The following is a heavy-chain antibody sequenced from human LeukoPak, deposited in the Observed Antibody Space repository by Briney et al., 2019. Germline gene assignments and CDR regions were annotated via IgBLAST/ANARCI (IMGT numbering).Heavy chain of an antibody. CDR3: GSPRRGY. D-gene: IGHD1-26*01. CDR2: INSDGNTT. Sequence: GGSLRLSCAASGFTFSDYWMHWVRQAPGKGLVWVSRINSDGNTTNYADSVKGRFTISRDNAKKTLYLQMNSLRAEDTAVYFCGSPRRGYWGQGTLVTVSS. CDR1: GFTFSDYW. J-gene: IGHJ4*02. V-gene: IGHV3-74*01.